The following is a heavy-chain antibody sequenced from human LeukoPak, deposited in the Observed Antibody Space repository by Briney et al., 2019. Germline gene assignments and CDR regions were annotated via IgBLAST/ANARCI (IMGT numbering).Heavy chain of an antibody. CDR3: ARESQEGYYYDNSGMDV. J-gene: IGHJ6*04. CDR1: GYTFTCYY. D-gene: IGHD3-22*01. CDR2: INPNSGGT. V-gene: IGHV1-2*02. Sequence: ASVKVSCKASGYTFTCYYMHWVRHAPGQGLEWMGRINPNSGGTNYAKKFQGRVTMTRDTSISTAYMEPSRLRSNDTAVYYCARESQEGYYYDNSGMDVWGKGTTVTVSS.